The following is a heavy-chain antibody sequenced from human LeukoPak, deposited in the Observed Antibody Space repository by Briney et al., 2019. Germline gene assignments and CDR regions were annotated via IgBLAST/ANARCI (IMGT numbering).Heavy chain of an antibody. V-gene: IGHV4-59*08. CDR2: IYYSGST. CDR1: GGSISSYY. D-gene: IGHD6-19*01. Sequence: SETLSLTCTVSGGSISSYYWSWIRQPPGKGLEWIGYIYYSGSTNYNPPLKSRVTISVDTSKNQFSLKLSSVTAADTAVYYCAGHISSGWSPRRYFDYWGQGTLVTVSS. J-gene: IGHJ4*02. CDR3: AGHISSGWSPRRYFDY.